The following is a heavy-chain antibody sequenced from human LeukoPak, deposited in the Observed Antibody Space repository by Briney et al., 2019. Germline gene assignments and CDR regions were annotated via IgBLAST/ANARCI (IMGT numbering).Heavy chain of an antibody. CDR3: AMCFLYCSSTSAYYYGMDV. D-gene: IGHD2-2*01. CDR1: GFTFSSYW. V-gene: IGHV3-74*01. Sequence: GGSLRLSCAASGFTFSSYWMHWVRQAPGKGLVWVSRINSDGSSTSYADSVKGRFTISRDNAKNTLYLQMNSLRAEDTAAYYCAMCFLYCSSTSAYYYGMDVWGQGTTVTVSS. CDR2: INSDGSST. J-gene: IGHJ6*02.